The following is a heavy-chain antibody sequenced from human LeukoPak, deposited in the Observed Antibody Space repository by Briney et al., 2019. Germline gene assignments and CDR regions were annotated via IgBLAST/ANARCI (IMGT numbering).Heavy chain of an antibody. D-gene: IGHD6-6*01. CDR1: GGSMSSYY. CDR2: IYYSGST. J-gene: IGHJ3*02. Sequence: SETLSLTCTVSGGSMSSYYWSWIRQSPGKGLEWIGYIYYSGSTNYNPSLKSRVTISIDTSKNQFSLKLSSVTAADTAVYYCARREYRSFFDAFDIWGQGTVVTVSS. V-gene: IGHV4-59*08. CDR3: ARREYRSFFDAFDI.